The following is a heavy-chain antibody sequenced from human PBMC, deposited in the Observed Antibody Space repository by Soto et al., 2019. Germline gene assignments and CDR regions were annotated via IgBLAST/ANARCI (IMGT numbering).Heavy chain of an antibody. CDR2: ISGSGGST. D-gene: IGHD3-22*01. CDR1: GFTFSSYA. CDR3: AKDDMIQHVRGAFDI. Sequence: PGGSMRLSCAASGFTFSSYAMRCVRPAPGKGLDWVSAISGSGGSTYYADSVKGRFTISRDNSKNTLYLQMNSLRAEDTAVYYCAKDDMIQHVRGAFDIWGQGTMVTVSS. V-gene: IGHV3-23*01. J-gene: IGHJ3*02.